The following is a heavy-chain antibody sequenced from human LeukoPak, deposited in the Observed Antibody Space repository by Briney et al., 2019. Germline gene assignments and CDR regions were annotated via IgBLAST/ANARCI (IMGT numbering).Heavy chain of an antibody. D-gene: IGHD4-23*01. CDR1: GGSISSGSYY. CDR2: IYTSGST. J-gene: IGHJ6*03. V-gene: IGHV4-61*02. CDR3: ARRRIDYGGNSPYYYYYMDV. Sequence: SETLSLTCTVSGGSISSGSYYWSWIRQPAGKGLEWIGRIYTSGSTNYNPSLKSRVTISVDTSKNQFSLKLSSVTAADTAVYYCARRRIDYGGNSPYYYYYMDVWGKGTTVTISS.